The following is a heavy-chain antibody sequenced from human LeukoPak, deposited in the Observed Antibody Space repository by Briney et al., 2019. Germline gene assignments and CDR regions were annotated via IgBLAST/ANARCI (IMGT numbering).Heavy chain of an antibody. CDR3: ARDYGDYVPDY. CDR1: GFTFSSYS. Sequence: GGSLRLSCAASGFTFSSYSMNWVRQAPGKGLKWVSSISSSSSYIYYADSVKGRFTISRDNAKNSLYLQMNSLRAEDTAVYYCARDYGDYVPDYWGQGTLVTVSS. D-gene: IGHD4-17*01. CDR2: ISSSSSYI. J-gene: IGHJ4*02. V-gene: IGHV3-21*01.